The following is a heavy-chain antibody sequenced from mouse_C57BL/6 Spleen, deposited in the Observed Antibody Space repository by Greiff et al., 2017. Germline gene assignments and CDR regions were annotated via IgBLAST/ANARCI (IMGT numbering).Heavy chain of an antibody. V-gene: IGHV1-64*01. CDR1: GYTFTSYW. J-gene: IGHJ3*01. Sequence: QVQLQQPGAELVKPGASVKLSCKASGYTFTSYWMHWVKPRPGQGLEWIGMIHPNSGSTNYNEKFKSKATLTVDKSSSTAYMQLSSLTSEDSAVYYCARGGSSYGFAYWGQGTLVTVSA. CDR3: ARGGSSYGFAY. D-gene: IGHD1-1*01. CDR2: IHPNSGST.